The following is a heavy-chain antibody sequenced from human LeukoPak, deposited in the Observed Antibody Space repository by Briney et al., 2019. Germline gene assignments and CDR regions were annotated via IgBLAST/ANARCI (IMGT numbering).Heavy chain of an antibody. J-gene: IGHJ4*02. D-gene: IGHD3-22*01. CDR1: GFTFTNFA. V-gene: IGHV3-23*01. CDR3: SKDYSYFYDRCGYSGNYFYY. CDR2: ISGSGVST. Sequence: GGSLRLSCAASGFTFTNFAMSWVRQAPGKGLEWVSAISGSGVSTYYIDSVKGRFTISRDNSKNTVYLQMNSLRAEDTAVYYCSKDYSYFYDRCGYSGNYFYYWGQGSLVTVSS.